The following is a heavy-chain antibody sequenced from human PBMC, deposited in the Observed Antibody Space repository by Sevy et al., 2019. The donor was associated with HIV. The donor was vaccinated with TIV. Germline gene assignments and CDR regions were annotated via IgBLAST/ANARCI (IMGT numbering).Heavy chain of an antibody. Sequence: GGSLRLSCAASGFTFSSYAMSWVRQAPGKGLEWVSAISGSGESTYYADSVKGRFTISRDNSRNTLFLQMDSLRAEDTAVYYCARDPRMYGDYLLAYFDYWGQGTLVTVSS. CDR2: ISGSGEST. CDR3: ARDPRMYGDYLLAYFDY. J-gene: IGHJ4*02. D-gene: IGHD2-8*01. V-gene: IGHV3-23*01. CDR1: GFTFSSYA.